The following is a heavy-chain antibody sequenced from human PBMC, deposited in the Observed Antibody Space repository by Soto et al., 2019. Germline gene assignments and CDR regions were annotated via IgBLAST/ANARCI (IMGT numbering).Heavy chain of an antibody. CDR1: GFTVSSNY. D-gene: IGHD3-10*01. V-gene: IGHV3-53*01. CDR3: ARDRGVSPPNYYYYGMDV. Sequence: GGSMRLSCAASGFTVSSNYMSWVRQAPGKGLEWVSVIYSGGSTYYADSVKGRFTISRDNSKNTLYLQMNSLRAEDTAVYYCARDRGVSPPNYYYYGMDVWGQGTTVTVSS. CDR2: IYSGGST. J-gene: IGHJ6*02.